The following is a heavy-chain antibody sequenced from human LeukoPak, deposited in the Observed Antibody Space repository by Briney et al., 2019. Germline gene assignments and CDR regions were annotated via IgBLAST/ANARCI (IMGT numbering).Heavy chain of an antibody. J-gene: IGHJ5*02. CDR1: GFTFSSYA. CDR3: AKDKRSRGTIFGPNWFDP. D-gene: IGHD3-3*01. CDR2: ISYDGSNK. V-gene: IGHV3-30-3*01. Sequence: PGGSLRLSCAASGFTFSSYAMHWVRQAPGKGLEWVAVISYDGSNKYYADSVKGRFTISRDNSKNTLYLQMNSLRAEDTAVYYCAKDKRSRGTIFGPNWFDPWGQGTLVTVSS.